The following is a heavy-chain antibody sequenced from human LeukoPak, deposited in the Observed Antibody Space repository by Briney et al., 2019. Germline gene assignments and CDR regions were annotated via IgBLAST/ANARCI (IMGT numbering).Heavy chain of an antibody. CDR3: ATDRDSSWQKRFDY. V-gene: IGHV3-7*04. CDR2: INQDGSEK. J-gene: IGHJ4*02. CDR1: GFTFRTYW. D-gene: IGHD6-13*01. Sequence: SGGSLRLSCAASGFTFRTYWMNWVRQAPGKGPEGVANINQDGSEKNYVDSVKGRFTIYRDNDDNSLFLQMNRLGAEDTDVYYCATDRDSSWQKRFDYWGQGALVTVSS.